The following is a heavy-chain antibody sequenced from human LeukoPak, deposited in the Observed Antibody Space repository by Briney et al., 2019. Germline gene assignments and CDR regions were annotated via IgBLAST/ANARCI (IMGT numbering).Heavy chain of an antibody. Sequence: GASVKVSCKASGYTFTGYYMHWVRQAPGQGLEWMGWINPNSGGTNYAQNFQGRVTMTRDTSISTAYMELSRLRSDDTAVYYCATAKYGSGTFFDYWGQGALVTVSS. V-gene: IGHV1-2*02. J-gene: IGHJ4*02. CDR2: INPNSGGT. CDR3: ATAKYGSGTFFDY. CDR1: GYTFTGYY. D-gene: IGHD3-10*01.